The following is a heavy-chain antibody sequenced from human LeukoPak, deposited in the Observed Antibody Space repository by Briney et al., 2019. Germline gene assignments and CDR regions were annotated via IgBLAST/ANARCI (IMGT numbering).Heavy chain of an antibody. Sequence: PSETLSLTCTVSGGSISSSRDYWGWIRQPPGKGLEWIGSIYYSGSTYYNPSLKSRVTISVDTSKNQFSLKLSSVTAADTAVYYCARGRLKYQLLITHSYYYYMDVWGKGTTVTVSS. CDR1: GGSISSSRDY. J-gene: IGHJ6*03. D-gene: IGHD2-2*01. CDR3: ARGRLKYQLLITHSYYYYMDV. CDR2: IYYSGST. V-gene: IGHV4-39*01.